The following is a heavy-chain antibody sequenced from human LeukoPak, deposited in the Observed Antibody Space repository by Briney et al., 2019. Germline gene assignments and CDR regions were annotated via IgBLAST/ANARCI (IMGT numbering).Heavy chain of an antibody. CDR2: IRVRSNYI. V-gene: IGHV3-21*01. CDR3: VRLRRNSDTSGFYYYYDF. Sequence: GGSLRLSCAASGYTSSSYRINWFRQARGKGLEGVSPIRVRSNYIYYADSVRGRFRISRDDARDSLYLQMNSLRAEDTAVYYCVRLRRNSDTSGFYYYYDFWGQGTLVTVSS. CDR1: GYTSSSYR. J-gene: IGHJ4*02. D-gene: IGHD3-22*01.